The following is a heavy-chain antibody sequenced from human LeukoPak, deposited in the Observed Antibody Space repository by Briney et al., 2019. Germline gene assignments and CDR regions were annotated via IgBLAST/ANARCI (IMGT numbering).Heavy chain of an antibody. CDR1: GYTFSSYW. CDR2: IKQDGGET. J-gene: IGHJ4*02. Sequence: GGSLRLSCAASGYTFSSYWMSWVRQAPGKGLEWVANIKQDGGETYYVDSVKGRFTISRDNAKNSLYLQMNSLRAEDTAVYYCARDVAVAGTGDYWGQGTLVTVSS. CDR3: ARDVAVAGTGDY. V-gene: IGHV3-7*03. D-gene: IGHD6-19*01.